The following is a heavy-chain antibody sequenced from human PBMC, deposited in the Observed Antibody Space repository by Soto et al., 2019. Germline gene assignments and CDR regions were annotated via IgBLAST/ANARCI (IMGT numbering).Heavy chain of an antibody. D-gene: IGHD2-15*01. CDR3: ARAILGYCSGGSCYRSWFDP. V-gene: IGHV4-59*08. CDR1: GGSISSYY. J-gene: IGHJ5*02. CDR2: IYYSGST. Sequence: PSETLSLTCTVSGGSISSYYWSWIRQPPGKGLEWIGYIYYSGSTNYNPSLKSRVTISVDTSKNQFSLKLSSVTAADTAVYYCARAILGYCSGGSCYRSWFDPWGQGTLVTVSS.